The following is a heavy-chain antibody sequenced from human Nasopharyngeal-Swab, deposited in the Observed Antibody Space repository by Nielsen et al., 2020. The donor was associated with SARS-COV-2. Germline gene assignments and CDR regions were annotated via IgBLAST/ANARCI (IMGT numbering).Heavy chain of an antibody. CDR3: ARDGLDYDFWSAYFMDV. V-gene: IGHV3-11*01. CDR1: GFKFSDYY. J-gene: IGHJ6*02. Sequence: GESLKISCAGTGFKFSDYYMNWIRQAPGKGLEWVSYISSSGSTIYYADSVKGRFTISRDNAKNSLYLQMNSLRAEDTAVYYCARDGLDYDFWSAYFMDVWGQGTTVTVSS. CDR2: ISSSGSTI. D-gene: IGHD3-3*01.